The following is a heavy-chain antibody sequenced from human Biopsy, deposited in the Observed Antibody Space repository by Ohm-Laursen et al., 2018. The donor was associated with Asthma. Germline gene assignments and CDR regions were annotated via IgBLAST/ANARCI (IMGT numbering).Heavy chain of an antibody. Sequence: GTLSLTCSAYPGSFSGFFWTWIRQSPGKGLEWIGETNERGVTNNNPSLKSRVIISIDTYWNRVSLKLTSVTAADTAVYYCARGPELDVWGQGTTVTVSS. J-gene: IGHJ6*02. V-gene: IGHV4-34*01. CDR2: TNERGVT. CDR3: ARGPELDV. CDR1: PGSFSGFF.